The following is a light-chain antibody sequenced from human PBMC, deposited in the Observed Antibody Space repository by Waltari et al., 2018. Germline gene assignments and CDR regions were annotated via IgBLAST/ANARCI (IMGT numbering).Light chain of an antibody. CDR1: SGSVSSTSS. V-gene: IGLV8-61*01. CDR3: SLYTGSGIWV. J-gene: IGLJ3*02. CDR2: KAT. Sequence: QTVVTQEPSFTASPGGTVTHTCALSSGSVSSTSSATWYQQTPGQAPRTLVYKATSRSSGVPDRFSGSILGNKAALTITGAQADDESDYYCSLYTGSGIWVFGGGTKLTVL.